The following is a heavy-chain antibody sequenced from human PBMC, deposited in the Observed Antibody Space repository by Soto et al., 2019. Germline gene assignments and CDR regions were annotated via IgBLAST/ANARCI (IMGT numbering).Heavy chain of an antibody. J-gene: IGHJ4*02. CDR1: GFTFNAYS. CDR2: INSGGRT. Sequence: EEQLLESGGGLVELGGSLRLSCAASGFTFNAYSMSWVRQAPGMGLEWVSAINSGGRTYYPDSVRGRFTISRDNAKNTVYLQMNSLRVEDTAVYYCARVAVVTRGIDHWGQGTLVTVSS. V-gene: IGHV3-23*01. D-gene: IGHD6-19*01. CDR3: ARVAVVTRGIDH.